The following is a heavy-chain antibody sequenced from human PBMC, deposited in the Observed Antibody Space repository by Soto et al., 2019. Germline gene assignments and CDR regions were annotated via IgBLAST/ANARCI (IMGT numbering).Heavy chain of an antibody. V-gene: IGHV3-33*01. CDR2: TWYDGTNK. CDR3: ARDRVGVAVGGDFAMDV. Sequence: QVQVVESGGGVVQPGRSLRLSCAASGFTFSNYGMHWVRQAPGKGLEWVAATWYDGTNKYYVDSVKGRFTISRDNSKNTLYLQMDRLRAEDTGVYYCARDRVGVAVGGDFAMDVWGQGTTVTVSS. CDR1: GFTFSNYG. D-gene: IGHD6-13*01. J-gene: IGHJ6*02.